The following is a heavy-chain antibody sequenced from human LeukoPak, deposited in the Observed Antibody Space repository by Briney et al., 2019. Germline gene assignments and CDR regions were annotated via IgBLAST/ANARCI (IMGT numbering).Heavy chain of an antibody. Sequence: PSETLSLTCTVSGGSMTSGGYYWSWIRQLPGKGLEWIGFVYYSGTTHYNPSLKSRLSISVDTSKNQFSLKLNSVTAADTAVYFCARTKGDFPPFLWGQGTLVTVSS. V-gene: IGHV4-31*03. D-gene: IGHD2-21*02. CDR3: ARTKGDFPPFL. CDR2: VYYSGTT. CDR1: GGSMTSGGYY. J-gene: IGHJ4*02.